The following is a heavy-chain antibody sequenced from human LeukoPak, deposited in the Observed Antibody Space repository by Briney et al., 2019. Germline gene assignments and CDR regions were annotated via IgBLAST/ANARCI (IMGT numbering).Heavy chain of an antibody. D-gene: IGHD3-10*01. CDR2: IITIFHAP. V-gene: IGHV1-69*06. J-gene: IGHJ4*02. CDR1: GYTFAGYY. Sequence: ASVKVSCKASGYTFAGYYMHWVRQAPGQGLEWMGVIITIFHAPYYAPKFQGRVTITADKSTSTVYMEVSSLRSEDTAVYYCARVRGVGSDSFDYWGQGTLVTVSS. CDR3: ARVRGVGSDSFDY.